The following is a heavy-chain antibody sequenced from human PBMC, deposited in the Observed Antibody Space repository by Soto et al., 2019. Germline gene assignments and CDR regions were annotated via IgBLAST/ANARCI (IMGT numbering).Heavy chain of an antibody. D-gene: IGHD3-10*01. V-gene: IGHV4-39*01. CDR3: ASLLGIKFDY. J-gene: IGHJ4*02. CDR2: IYYSGTT. CDR1: GGSISSSSYY. Sequence: SETLSLTCTVSGGSISSSSYYWGWIRQPPGKGLEWIGTIYYSGTTNYNPSLKSRVTISVDTSQNQFSLKLNSSTAADTAVYYCASLLGIKFDYWGQGALVTVSS.